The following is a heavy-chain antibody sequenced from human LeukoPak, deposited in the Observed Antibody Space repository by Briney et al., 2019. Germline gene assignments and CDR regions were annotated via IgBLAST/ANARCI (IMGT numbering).Heavy chain of an antibody. D-gene: IGHD3-16*02. J-gene: IGHJ4*02. CDR2: INHSGST. CDR1: GGSFSGYY. Sequence: PSETLSLTCAVYGGSFSGYYWSWIRQPPGKGLEWIGEINHSGSTNYNPSLKSRVTISVDTSKNQFSLKLSSVTAADTAVYYCARLYDYVWGSYRYSPFYYFDYWGQGTLVTVSS. CDR3: ARLYDYVWGSYRYSPFYYFDY. V-gene: IGHV4-34*01.